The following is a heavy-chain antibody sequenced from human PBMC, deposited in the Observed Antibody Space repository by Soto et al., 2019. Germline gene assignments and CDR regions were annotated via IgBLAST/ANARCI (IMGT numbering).Heavy chain of an antibody. Sequence: SETLSLTCTVSGGSISSGGYYWSWIRQHPGKGLEWIGYIYYSGSTYYNPSLKSRVTISVDTSKNQFSLKLSSVTAADTAVYYCARGVREYDFWSGYFHDYYYYGMDVWGQGTTVTVSS. CDR3: ARGVREYDFWSGYFHDYYYYGMDV. D-gene: IGHD3-3*01. CDR2: IYYSGST. V-gene: IGHV4-31*03. CDR1: GGSISSGGYY. J-gene: IGHJ6*02.